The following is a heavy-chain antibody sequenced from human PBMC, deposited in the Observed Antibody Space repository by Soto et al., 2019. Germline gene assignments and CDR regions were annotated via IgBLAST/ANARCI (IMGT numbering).Heavy chain of an antibody. J-gene: IGHJ4*02. CDR1: GFSLSNARMG. V-gene: IGHV2-26*01. CDR3: ARLQDPRSCSSTSCYTVDY. CDR2: IFSNDEK. D-gene: IGHD2-2*02. Sequence: QVTLKESGPVLVKPTETLTLTCTVSGFSLSNARMGVSWIRQPPGKALEWLAHIFSNDEKSYSTSLKSRLTISKDPSTSQVVLTMTNMDPVDTATYYCARLQDPRSCSSTSCYTVDYWGQGTLVTVSS.